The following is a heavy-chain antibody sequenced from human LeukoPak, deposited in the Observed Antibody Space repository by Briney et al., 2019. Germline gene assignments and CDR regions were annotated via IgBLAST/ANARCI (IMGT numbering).Heavy chain of an antibody. Sequence: ASVTVSCKASVYTFTGYYMHWVRQAPGQGVEWMGRINPNSGGTNYAQKFQVRVTMTRKTSISTAYMELRRLRSDDTAVYYCARHNHTMIVLNFDYWGQGTLVTVSS. CDR1: VYTFTGYY. V-gene: IGHV1-2*06. CDR3: ARHNHTMIVLNFDY. CDR2: INPNSGGT. D-gene: IGHD3-22*01. J-gene: IGHJ4*02.